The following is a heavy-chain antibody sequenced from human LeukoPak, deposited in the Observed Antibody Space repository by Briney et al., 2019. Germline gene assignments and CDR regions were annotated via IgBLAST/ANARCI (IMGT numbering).Heavy chain of an antibody. Sequence: GESLKISCQGSGYSFTSYWIGWVRQMPGKNLEWMGIIYPGDSDTRYSPSFQGQVTISADKSISTAYLQWSSLKASDTAMNYCARHHHLEYYYDAWGQGTLVTVSS. J-gene: IGHJ4*02. D-gene: IGHD3-22*01. V-gene: IGHV5-51*01. CDR1: GYSFTSYW. CDR3: ARHHHLEYYYDA. CDR2: IYPGDSDT.